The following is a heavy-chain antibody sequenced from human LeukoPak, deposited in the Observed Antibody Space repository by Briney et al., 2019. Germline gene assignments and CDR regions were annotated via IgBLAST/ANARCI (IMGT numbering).Heavy chain of an antibody. J-gene: IGHJ3*02. CDR3: ASTYYDSSGTDAFDI. D-gene: IGHD3-22*01. V-gene: IGHV1-3*01. CDR1: GGTFSSYA. CDR2: INAGNGNT. Sequence: ASVKVSCKASGGTFSSYAISWVRQAPGQRLEWMGWINAGNGNTKYSQKFQGRVTITRDTSASTAYMELSSLRSEDTAVYYCASTYYDSSGTDAFDIWGQGTMVTVSS.